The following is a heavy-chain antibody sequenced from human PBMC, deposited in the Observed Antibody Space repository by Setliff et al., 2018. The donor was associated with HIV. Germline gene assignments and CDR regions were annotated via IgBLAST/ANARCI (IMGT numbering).Heavy chain of an antibody. V-gene: IGHV3-30*04. J-gene: IGHJ4*02. Sequence: GGSLRLSCAASGFTFSTYAMHWVRQAPGKGLEWVAVISFDGSNKYYADSVKGRFTISRDNSKNTLYPQMNSLRAEDTAVYYCARDIQWLEYFGYWGQGTLVTVSS. CDR3: ARDIQWLEYFGY. D-gene: IGHD6-19*01. CDR2: ISFDGSNK. CDR1: GFTFSTYA.